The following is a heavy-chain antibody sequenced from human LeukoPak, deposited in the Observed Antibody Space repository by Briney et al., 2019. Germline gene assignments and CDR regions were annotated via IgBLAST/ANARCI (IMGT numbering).Heavy chain of an antibody. D-gene: IGHD2-21*02. V-gene: IGHV3-23*01. CDR1: GFTFSSYA. CDR3: AKPPFGGDYQTFDS. CDR2: LNGGGGST. Sequence: GGSLRLSCAASGFTFSSYAMSWVRQAPGKGLEWVSTLNGGGGSTYYADSVQGRFTISRDNSKNTLSLQMNSLRAEDTAVYYCAKPPFGGDYQTFDSWGQGTLVTVSS. J-gene: IGHJ4*02.